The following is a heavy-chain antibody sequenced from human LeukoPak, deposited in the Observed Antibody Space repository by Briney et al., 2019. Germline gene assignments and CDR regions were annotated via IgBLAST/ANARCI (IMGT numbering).Heavy chain of an antibody. J-gene: IGHJ6*02. V-gene: IGHV3-30-3*01. D-gene: IGHD3-10*01. Sequence: GGSLRLSCAASGFTFSSYAMHWVRQAPGKGLEWVAVISYDGSNKYYADSVKGRFTISRDNSKNTLYLQMNSLRAEDTAVYYCARDDRWFGELCNYGMDVWGQGTTVTVSS. CDR2: ISYDGSNK. CDR1: GFTFSSYA. CDR3: ARDDRWFGELCNYGMDV.